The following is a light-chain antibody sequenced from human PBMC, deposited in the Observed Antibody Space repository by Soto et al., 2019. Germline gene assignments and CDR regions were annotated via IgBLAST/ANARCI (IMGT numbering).Light chain of an antibody. CDR1: QSVNSRQ. J-gene: IGKJ4*01. CDR2: GTS. Sequence: EIVLTQSPGTLSLSPGERATLSCRASQSVNSRQLAWYQQKPGQAPRLLIYGTSTRAPGIPDRFSGTGSGTDFTLTISRLEPEDFAVYCCQQYDGVSLTFGGGTRVEVK. V-gene: IGKV3-20*01. CDR3: QQYDGVSLT.